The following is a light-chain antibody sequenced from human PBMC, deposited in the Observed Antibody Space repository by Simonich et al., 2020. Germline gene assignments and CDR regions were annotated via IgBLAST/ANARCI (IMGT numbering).Light chain of an antibody. V-gene: IGLV2-23*01. CDR1: RSDVGSYNL. CDR2: EGS. Sequence: QSALTQPASVSGSPGQSITISCTGTRSDVGSYNLVSWYQQHPGKAPKLMIYEGSKRPSGVSNRFSGSKSGNTASLTISGLQAEDEADDYCCSYAGSSTVVFGGGTKLTVL. J-gene: IGLJ2*01. CDR3: CSYAGSSTVV.